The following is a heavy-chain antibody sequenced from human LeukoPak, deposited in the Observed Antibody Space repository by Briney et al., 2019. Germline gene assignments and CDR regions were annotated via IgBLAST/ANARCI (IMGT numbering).Heavy chain of an antibody. D-gene: IGHD4-17*01. J-gene: IGHJ2*01. CDR2: IGTAGDT. Sequence: GGSLRLSCAASGFTFSSYDMHWVRQATGKGLEWVSAIGTAGDTYYPGSVKGRFTISRENAKNSLYLQMNSLRAGDTAVYYCARVGRSYGDYGYWYFDLWGRGTLVTVSS. CDR3: ARVGRSYGDYGYWYFDL. CDR1: GFTFSSYD. V-gene: IGHV3-13*01.